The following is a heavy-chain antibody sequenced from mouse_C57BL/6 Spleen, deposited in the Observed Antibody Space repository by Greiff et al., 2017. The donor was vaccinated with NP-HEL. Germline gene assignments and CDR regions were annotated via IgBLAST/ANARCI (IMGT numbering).Heavy chain of an antibody. Sequence: EVQGVESGGGLVKPGGSLKLSCAASGFTFSSYAMSWVRQTPEKRLEWVATISDGGSYTYDPDNVKGRFTISRDNAKNNLYLQMSHLKSEDTAMYYCARDHDDPYYFDYWGQGTTLTVSS. CDR3: ARDHDDPYYFDY. CDR1: GFTFSSYA. CDR2: ISDGGSYT. J-gene: IGHJ2*01. V-gene: IGHV5-4*01. D-gene: IGHD2-12*01.